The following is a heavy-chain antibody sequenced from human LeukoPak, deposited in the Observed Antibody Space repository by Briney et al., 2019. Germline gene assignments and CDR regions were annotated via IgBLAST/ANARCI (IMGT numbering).Heavy chain of an antibody. V-gene: IGHV3-30-3*01. CDR2: ISYDGSNK. Sequence: GESLRLSCAASGFTFSSYAMHWVRQAPGKGLDWVAVISYDGSNKYYADSVKGRFTISRDNSKNTLYLQMNSLRAEDTAVYYCARDVWDIVVVPAAIGGNYYYYGMDVWGQGTTVTVSS. CDR3: ARDVWDIVVVPAAIGGNYYYYGMDV. J-gene: IGHJ6*02. CDR1: GFTFSSYA. D-gene: IGHD2-2*02.